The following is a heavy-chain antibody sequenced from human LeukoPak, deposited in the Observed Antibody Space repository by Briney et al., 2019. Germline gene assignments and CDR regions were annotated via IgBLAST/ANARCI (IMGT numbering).Heavy chain of an antibody. V-gene: IGHV3-74*01. CDR3: AKGGQNFDFWRFDY. Sequence: PGGSLRLSCAASGFAFSSSWMLWVRQAPGKGLVWVSRINSDGTYTNYADSVKGRFTVSRGNSKNTVYLELNSLRAEDRAIYFCAKGGQNFDFWRFDYWGQGTLVTVSS. CDR2: INSDGTYT. D-gene: IGHD3-3*01. J-gene: IGHJ4*02. CDR1: GFAFSSSW.